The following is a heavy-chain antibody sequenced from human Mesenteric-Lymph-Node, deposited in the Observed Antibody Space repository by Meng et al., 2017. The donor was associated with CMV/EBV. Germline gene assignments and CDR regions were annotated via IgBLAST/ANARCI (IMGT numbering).Heavy chain of an antibody. CDR1: GFIFSSYG. V-gene: IGHV3-30*02. CDR2: IRYDGSNK. J-gene: IGHJ4*02. Sequence: GGPLRLSCAASGFIFSSYGMHWVRQAPGKGLEWVAFIRYDGSNKYYADSVKGRFSISRDNSKNTVYLQMNSLRPEDTAVYYCGKDGRDGSGSYYHIDFWGQGTLVTVS. D-gene: IGHD3-10*01. CDR3: GKDGRDGSGSYYHIDF.